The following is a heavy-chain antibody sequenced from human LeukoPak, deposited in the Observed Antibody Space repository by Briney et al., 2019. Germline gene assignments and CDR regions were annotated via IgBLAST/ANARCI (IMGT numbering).Heavy chain of an antibody. J-gene: IGHJ6*03. CDR2: VYTGGST. CDR3: AREGSRARTYYYGSGSYYRYYYMDV. CDR1: GDSISSGSYY. V-gene: IGHV4-61*02. Sequence: SETLSLTCTVSGDSISSGSYYWSWIRQPADKGLEWIGRVYTGGSTDYNPSLRSRVTISVDTSKNHFSLKLSSVTAADTAVYYCAREGSRARTYYYGSGSYYRYYYMDVWGKGTTVTISS. D-gene: IGHD3-10*01.